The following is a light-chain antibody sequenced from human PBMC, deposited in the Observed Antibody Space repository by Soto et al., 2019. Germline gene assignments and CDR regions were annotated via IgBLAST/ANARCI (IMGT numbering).Light chain of an antibody. J-gene: IGKJ3*01. CDR1: QGISSY. CDR2: AAS. Sequence: AIRMTQSPSSLSASTGDRVTITCRASQGISSYLAWYQQKPGKAPKLLIYAASTLQSGVPSRFRGSGSGTDFTLTISCLQYEDFATYYCQQYYSYPRTFGPGPKVDIK. V-gene: IGKV1-8*01. CDR3: QQYYSYPRT.